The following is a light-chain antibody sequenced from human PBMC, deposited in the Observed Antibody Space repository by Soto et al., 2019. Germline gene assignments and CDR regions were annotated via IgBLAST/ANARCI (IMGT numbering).Light chain of an antibody. Sequence: QSALAQPASVSGSPGQSITISCTGTSSDVGAYNAVSWYQQHPDRAPQLIISKVTQRPSGVSTRFSGSTSGNAAFLTVSGLRADDEADYFCCSSAPESIYVFGTGTKVTVL. V-gene: IGLV2-23*02. CDR1: SSDVGAYNA. CDR3: CSSAPESIYV. J-gene: IGLJ1*01. CDR2: KVT.